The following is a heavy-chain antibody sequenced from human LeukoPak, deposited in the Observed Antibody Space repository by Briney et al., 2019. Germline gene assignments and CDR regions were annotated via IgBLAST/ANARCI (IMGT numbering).Heavy chain of an antibody. CDR3: ARVRITMVRGPKDAFDI. CDR1: GYTFTSYY. V-gene: IGHV1-46*01. Sequence: ASVKVSCKASGYTFTSYYMHWVRQAPGQGLEWMGIINPSGGSTSYAQKFQGRVTMTRDMSTSTVYMELSSLRSEDTAVYYCARVRITMVRGPKDAFDIWGQGTMVTVSS. J-gene: IGHJ3*02. D-gene: IGHD3-10*01. CDR2: INPSGGST.